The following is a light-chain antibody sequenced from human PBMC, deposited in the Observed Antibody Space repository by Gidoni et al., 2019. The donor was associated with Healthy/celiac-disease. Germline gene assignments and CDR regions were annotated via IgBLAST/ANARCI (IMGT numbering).Light chain of an antibody. Sequence: SYVLTQPPSVSVAPGQTARITCGGNNIGSKSVHWYQQTPGQAPVLVVYADSDRPSGIPERFSGSNSGNPATLTISRVEAGDEADYYCQVWDSSSALVVFGGGTKLTVL. J-gene: IGLJ2*01. CDR3: QVWDSSSALVV. V-gene: IGLV3-21*02. CDR2: ADS. CDR1: NIGSKS.